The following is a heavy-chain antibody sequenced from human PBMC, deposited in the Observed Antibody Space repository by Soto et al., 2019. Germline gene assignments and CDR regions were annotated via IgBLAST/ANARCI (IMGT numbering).Heavy chain of an antibody. Sequence: GESLKNSCKGSGYSFTSYWIGWVRQMPGKGLEWMGGIYPGYSDSRYSPSFQGQVTISADNSISTAYLQWSSLKASDTAMYYCARLDSGSYPYYYYYGMDVWGQGNTVTVSS. CDR3: ARLDSGSYPYYYYYGMDV. J-gene: IGHJ6*02. D-gene: IGHD1-26*01. CDR1: GYSFTSYW. V-gene: IGHV5-51*01. CDR2: IYPGYSDS.